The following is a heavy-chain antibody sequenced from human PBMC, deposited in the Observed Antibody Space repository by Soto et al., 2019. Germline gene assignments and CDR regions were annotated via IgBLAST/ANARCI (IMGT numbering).Heavy chain of an antibody. CDR2: TYYRSKWYN. D-gene: IGHD2-2*01. CDR3: ARIPSSTREDGYYYYYGMDV. Sequence: PSQTLSLSCAISGDSVSSNSAAWNWIRQSPSRGLEWLGRTYYRSKWYNDYAVSVKSRITINPDTSKNQFSLQLNSVTPEDTAVYYCARIPSSTREDGYYYYYGMDVWGQGTTVTVSS. J-gene: IGHJ6*02. V-gene: IGHV6-1*01. CDR1: GDSVSSNSAA.